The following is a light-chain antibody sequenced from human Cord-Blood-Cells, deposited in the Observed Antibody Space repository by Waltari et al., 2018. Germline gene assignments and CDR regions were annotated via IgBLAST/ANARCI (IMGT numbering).Light chain of an antibody. CDR1: SSDVGSYNL. CDR3: CSYAGSSTWV. J-gene: IGLJ3*02. V-gene: IGLV2-23*01. CDR2: EGS. Sequence: QSALTQPASVSGSPGQSITISCTGTSSDVGSYNLFPWYQQHPGKAPNLMIYEGSKRPSGVSNRFSGSKSGNTASLTISGLQAEDEADYYCCSYAGSSTWVFGGGTKLTVL.